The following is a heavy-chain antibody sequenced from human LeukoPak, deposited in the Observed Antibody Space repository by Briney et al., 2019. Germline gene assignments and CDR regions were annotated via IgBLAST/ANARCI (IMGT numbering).Heavy chain of an antibody. CDR1: GFTVSSNY. CDR2: ISYDGSNK. Sequence: PGGSLRLSCAASGFTVSSNYMSWVRQAPGKGLEWVAVISYDGSNKYYADSVRGRFTISRDNSKNTLYLQMNSLRAEDTAVYYCARGDYSNYVDYWGQGTLVTVSS. D-gene: IGHD4-11*01. CDR3: ARGDYSNYVDY. V-gene: IGHV3-30-3*01. J-gene: IGHJ4*02.